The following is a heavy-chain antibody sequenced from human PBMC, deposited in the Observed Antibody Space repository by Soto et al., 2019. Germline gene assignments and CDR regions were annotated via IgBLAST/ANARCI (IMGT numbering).Heavy chain of an antibody. Sequence: QVQLVQSAGEVKEPGASLKVACKASGYSFRTYGISWVRQAPGQGLEWMGWISTSNGYTNYAQKFQGRVSMTTDTPTNTAYMELRSLRSDDTAFYFCARDRSFALLEWSPSDSYGMDVWGQGPSVTVSS. V-gene: IGHV1-18*01. J-gene: IGHJ6*02. CDR1: GYSFRTYG. D-gene: IGHD3-3*01. CDR2: ISTSNGYT. CDR3: ARDRSFALLEWSPSDSYGMDV.